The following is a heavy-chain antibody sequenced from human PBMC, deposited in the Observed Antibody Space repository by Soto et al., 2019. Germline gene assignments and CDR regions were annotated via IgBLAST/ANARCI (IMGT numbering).Heavy chain of an antibody. V-gene: IGHV3-23*01. D-gene: IGHD3-16*01. J-gene: IGHJ4*02. CDR2: ISGSGSVT. Sequence: SQRHRYTASECTISNLDIHWVRQDKGKGLEWVSTISGSGSVTYYADSVEGRFSISRDNSKNTLFLQMYNLIAEDTAVFFCVAPLTHGAFVGGYPSALAYWVKG. CDR1: ECTISNLD. CDR3: VAPLTHGAFVGGYPSALAY.